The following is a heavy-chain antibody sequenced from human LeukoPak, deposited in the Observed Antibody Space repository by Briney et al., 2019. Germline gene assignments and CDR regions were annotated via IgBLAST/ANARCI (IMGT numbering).Heavy chain of an antibody. D-gene: IGHD3-3*02. CDR2: INHSGST. V-gene: IGHV4-34*01. J-gene: IGHJ4*02. CDR3: ARYLADFDY. Sequence: ASETLSLTCAVYGGSFSGYYWSWIRQPPGKGLEWIGEINHSGSTNYNPSLKSRVTISVDKSKNQFSLKLSSVTAADTAVYYCARYLADFDYWGQGTLVTVSS. CDR1: GGSFSGYY.